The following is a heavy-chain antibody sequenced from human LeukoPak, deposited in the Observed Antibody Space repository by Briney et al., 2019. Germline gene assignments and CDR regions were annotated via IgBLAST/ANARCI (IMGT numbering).Heavy chain of an antibody. CDR1: GGSFSGYY. J-gene: IGHJ4*02. Sequence: SETLSLTCAVYGGSFSGYYWSWIRQPPGKGLEWIGEINHSGSTNYNPSLKSRVTISVDTSKNQFSLKLSSVTAADTAVYYCARQGYCSSTSCYTDFWWYFDYWGQGTLVTVSS. CDR2: INHSGST. D-gene: IGHD2-2*02. V-gene: IGHV4-34*01. CDR3: ARQGYCSSTSCYTDFWWYFDY.